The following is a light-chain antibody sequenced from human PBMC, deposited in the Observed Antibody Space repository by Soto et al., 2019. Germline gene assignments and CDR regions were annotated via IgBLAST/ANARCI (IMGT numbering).Light chain of an antibody. J-gene: IGKJ5*01. CDR2: GAS. Sequence: EIVLTQSPGTLSLSPGEIATLSCRASQSVSSSYLAWYQQKPGQAPRLLIYGASSRATAIPDRFSGSGSGTDFTLTISRLEPEDFAVYYCQQDGSSPPITFGQGTRLEIK. CDR1: QSVSSSY. CDR3: QQDGSSPPIT. V-gene: IGKV3-20*01.